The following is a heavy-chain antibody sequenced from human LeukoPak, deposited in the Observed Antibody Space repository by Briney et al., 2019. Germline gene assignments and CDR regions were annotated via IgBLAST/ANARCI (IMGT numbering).Heavy chain of an antibody. D-gene: IGHD1-7*01. V-gene: IGHV3-7*01. Sequence: GGSLRLSCAASGFTFSSYWMSWVRQAPGKGLEWVANIKQDGSEKYYVDSMKGRFTISRDNAKNSLYLQMNSLRAEDTAVYYCAGRDNWNYLSAFDIWGQGTMVTVSS. CDR2: IKQDGSEK. J-gene: IGHJ3*02. CDR3: AGRDNWNYLSAFDI. CDR1: GFTFSSYW.